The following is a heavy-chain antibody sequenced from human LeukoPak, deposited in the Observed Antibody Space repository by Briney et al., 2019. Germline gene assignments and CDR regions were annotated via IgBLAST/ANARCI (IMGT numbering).Heavy chain of an antibody. CDR2: IYYSGST. Sequence: SETLSLTCTVSGGSISSSSYSWGWIRQPPGKGLEWIGSIYYSGSTYYNPSLKSRVTISVDTSKNQFSLKLSSVTAADTAVYYCARGAFDIWGQGTMVTVSS. J-gene: IGHJ3*02. V-gene: IGHV4-39*07. CDR3: ARGAFDI. CDR1: GGSISSSSYS.